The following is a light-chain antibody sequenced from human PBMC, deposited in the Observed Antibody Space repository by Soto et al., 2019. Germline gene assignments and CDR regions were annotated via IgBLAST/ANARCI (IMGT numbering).Light chain of an antibody. V-gene: IGKV1-5*03. Sequence: DIQMTXXXXTRAASVGDRVTITCRASQSIDSWLAWYQQKSGKAPKLLMYKASSLESGVPSRFSGSGSETEFTLTISSLQPDDFATYYCQHYKSYPWTFGQGTQVDIK. CDR3: QHYKSYPWT. J-gene: IGKJ1*01. CDR1: QSIDSW. CDR2: KAS.